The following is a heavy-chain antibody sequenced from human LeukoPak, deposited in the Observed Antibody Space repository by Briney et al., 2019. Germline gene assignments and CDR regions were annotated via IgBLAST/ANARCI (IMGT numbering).Heavy chain of an antibody. V-gene: IGHV1-69*13. D-gene: IGHD6-19*01. CDR3: ASPVAGTRYFDY. CDR2: IIPIFGTA. J-gene: IGHJ4*02. Sequence: ASVKVSCKASGGTFSSYAISWVRQAPGQGLEWMGRIIPIFGTANYAQKFQGRVTITADESTSTAYMELSSLRSEDTAVYYCASPVAGTRYFDYWGQGTLVTVSS. CDR1: GGTFSSYA.